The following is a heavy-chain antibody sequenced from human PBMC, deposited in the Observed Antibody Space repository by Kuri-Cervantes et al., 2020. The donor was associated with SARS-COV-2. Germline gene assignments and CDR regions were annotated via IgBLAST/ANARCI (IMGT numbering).Heavy chain of an antibody. CDR1: GFTFSNYV. Sequence: GESLKISCVASGFTFSNYVIHLVRQAPGKGLEWVAVIWYDGENEYYAGSVKGRFTTSRDNSKNTVSLHMNSLRAEDTAMYYCARGAANYDYMDVWGKGTTVTVSS. V-gene: IGHV3-33*08. CDR3: ARGAANYDYMDV. D-gene: IGHD3-16*01. J-gene: IGHJ6*03. CDR2: IWYDGENE.